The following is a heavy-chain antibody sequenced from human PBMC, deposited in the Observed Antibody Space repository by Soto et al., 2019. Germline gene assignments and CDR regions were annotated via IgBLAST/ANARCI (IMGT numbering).Heavy chain of an antibody. CDR3: AKGLGYCSGGSCPYYFDY. D-gene: IGHD2-15*01. V-gene: IGHV3-9*01. CDR2: ISWNSGSI. J-gene: IGHJ4*02. Sequence: VQLVESGGGLVQPGRSLRLSCAASGFTFDDYAMHWVRQAPGKGLEWVSGISWNSGSIGYADSVKGRFTISRDNAKNSLYLQMNSLRAEDTALYYCAKGLGYCSGGSCPYYFDYWGQGTLVTVSS. CDR1: GFTFDDYA.